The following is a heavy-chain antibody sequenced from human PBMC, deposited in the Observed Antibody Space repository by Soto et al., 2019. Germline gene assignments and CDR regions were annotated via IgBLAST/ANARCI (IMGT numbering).Heavy chain of an antibody. CDR2: IYYSGST. Sequence: QLQLQESGPGLVKPSETLSLTCTVSGGSISSSSYYWGWIRQPPGKGLEWIGSIYYSGSTYYNPSLKSRVTISVDTSKNQFSLKLSSVTAADTAVYYCARHATYNWNLHKHFDYWGQGTLVTVSS. V-gene: IGHV4-39*01. CDR3: ARHATYNWNLHKHFDY. J-gene: IGHJ4*02. CDR1: GGSISSSSYY. D-gene: IGHD1-20*01.